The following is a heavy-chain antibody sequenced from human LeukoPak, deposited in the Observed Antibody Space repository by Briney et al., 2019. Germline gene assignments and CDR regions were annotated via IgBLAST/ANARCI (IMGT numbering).Heavy chain of an antibody. D-gene: IGHD2-2*01. V-gene: IGHV1-2*02. CDR1: GYTFTGYY. J-gene: IGHJ4*02. CDR3: ARVPEYCSSTSCPDY. CDR2: INPNSGGT. Sequence: ASVKVSCKASGYTFTGYYMHWVRQAPGQGLEWMGWINPNSGGTNYAQKFQGRVTMTRDTSISTAYMELSRLRSDDTAVYYCARVPEYCSSTSCPDYWGQGTLVTVSS.